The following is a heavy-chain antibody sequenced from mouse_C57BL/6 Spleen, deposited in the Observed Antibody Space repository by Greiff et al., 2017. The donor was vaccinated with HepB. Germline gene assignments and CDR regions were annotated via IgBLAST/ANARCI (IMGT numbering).Heavy chain of an antibody. CDR2: INPSSGYT. J-gene: IGHJ2*01. V-gene: IGHV1-4*01. CDR3: ARSAVVATRFDY. CDR1: GYTFTSYT. D-gene: IGHD1-1*01. Sequence: VQLQQSGAELARPGASVKMSCKASGYTFTSYTMHWVKQRPGQGLEWIGYINPSSGYTKYNQKFKDKATLTADKSSSTAYMQLSSLTSEDSAVYYCARSAVVATRFDYWGQGTTLTVSS.